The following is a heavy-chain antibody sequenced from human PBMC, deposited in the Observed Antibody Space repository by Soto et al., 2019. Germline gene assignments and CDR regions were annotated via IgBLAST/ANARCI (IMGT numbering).Heavy chain of an antibody. CDR1: GFTFSSYA. D-gene: IGHD6-19*01. V-gene: IGHV3-23*01. J-gene: IGHJ4*02. CDR3: AKNMEQWLGSCFDY. CDR2: ISGSGGST. Sequence: EVQLLESGGGLVQPGGSLRLSCAASGFTFSSYAMSWVRQAPGKGLEWVSAISGSGGSTYYADSVKGRFTISRDNSKNPPYRQMDSLGGEDKAVYFCAKNMEQWLGSCFDYRRPGNPGHRLL.